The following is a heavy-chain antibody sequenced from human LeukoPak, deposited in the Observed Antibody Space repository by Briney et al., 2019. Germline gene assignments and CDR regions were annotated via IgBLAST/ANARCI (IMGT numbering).Heavy chain of an antibody. Sequence: SETLSLPCTVSGGSISISSHFWGWIPQPPGKGLEWIGSIYYSGSPYYNPALKCRVTISVDTSKYQFSLKLSSVTAADAAVYSCARLGRGSSYFDIWGQGTMVTVSS. V-gene: IGHV4-39*01. J-gene: IGHJ3*02. D-gene: IGHD1-26*01. CDR1: GGSISISSHF. CDR2: IYYSGSP. CDR3: ARLGRGSSYFDI.